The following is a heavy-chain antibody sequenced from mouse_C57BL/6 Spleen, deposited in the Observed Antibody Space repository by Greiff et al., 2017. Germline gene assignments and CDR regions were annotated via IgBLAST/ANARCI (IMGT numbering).Heavy chain of an antibody. CDR2: ISSGSSTI. CDR1: GFTFSDYG. D-gene: IGHD2-3*01. Sequence: DVMLVESGGGLVKPGGSLKLSCAASGFTFSDYGMHWVRQAPEKGLEWVAYISSGSSTIYYADTVKGRFTISRDNAKNTLFLQMTSLRSEDTAMYYGARGRYDGYYYARDYWGQGTSVTVSS. CDR3: ARGRYDGYYYARDY. V-gene: IGHV5-17*01. J-gene: IGHJ4*01.